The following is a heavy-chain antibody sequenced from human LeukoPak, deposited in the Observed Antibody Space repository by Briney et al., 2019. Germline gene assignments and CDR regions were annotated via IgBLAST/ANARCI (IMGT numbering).Heavy chain of an antibody. CDR1: GFTFNRYA. D-gene: IGHD2-15*01. Sequence: GSPRLSCAASGFTFNRYAMSWVRQAPGKGLEWVSGISHRGSRTYYADSVNGRFPLSRDNSKTTLYLQMNSLRVEDTAISYCAKDQVHCSGCHPDYFDHWGQGTLVTV. CDR3: AKDQVHCSGCHPDYFDH. J-gene: IGHJ4*02. CDR2: ISHRGSRT. V-gene: IGHV3-23*01.